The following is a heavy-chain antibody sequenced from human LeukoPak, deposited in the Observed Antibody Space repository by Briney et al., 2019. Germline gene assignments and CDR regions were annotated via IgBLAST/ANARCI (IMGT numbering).Heavy chain of an antibody. CDR3: ARDLRGLNWFDP. CDR2: LKEDVSAR. D-gene: IGHD6-25*01. CDR1: GFSISSHW. J-gene: IGHJ5*02. V-gene: IGHV3-7*01. Sequence: GGSLRLSCVASGFSISSHWMSWVRQAPGKGLEWVASLKEDVSARNLVDSVKGRFTISTDNAKNSLYLQMNSLRAEDTAVYYCARDLRGLNWFDPWGQGTLVTVSS.